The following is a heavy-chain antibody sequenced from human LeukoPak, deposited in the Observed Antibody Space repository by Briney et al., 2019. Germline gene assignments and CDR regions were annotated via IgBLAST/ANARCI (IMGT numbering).Heavy chain of an antibody. CDR2: ISWNSGSI. CDR3: ARGGGLDV. V-gene: IGHV3-9*01. Sequence: GGSLRLSSAASGFTFDDYAMHWVRQAPGKGLEWVSGISWNSGSIGYADSVKGRFTISRDNAKNSLYLQMSNLRAEDTAVYFCARGGGLDVWGQGATVTVSS. J-gene: IGHJ6*02. D-gene: IGHD3-16*01. CDR1: GFTFDDYA.